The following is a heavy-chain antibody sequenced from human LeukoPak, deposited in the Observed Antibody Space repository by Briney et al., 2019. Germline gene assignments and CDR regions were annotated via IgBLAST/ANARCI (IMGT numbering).Heavy chain of an antibody. Sequence: TGGSLRLSCAASGLTFSSYAMGWVRQAPRKGLEWASATSGSGGSTYYADSVKGRFTISRDNSKNTLYLQMNSLRAEDTAVYYCAKKKSQLYFDYWGEGTLVTVSS. CDR2: TSGSGGST. CDR3: AKKKSQLYFDY. D-gene: IGHD6-13*01. J-gene: IGHJ4*02. V-gene: IGHV3-23*01. CDR1: GLTFSSYA.